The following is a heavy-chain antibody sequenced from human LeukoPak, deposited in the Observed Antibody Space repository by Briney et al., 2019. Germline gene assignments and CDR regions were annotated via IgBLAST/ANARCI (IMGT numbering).Heavy chain of an antibody. CDR3: VRRDNTGWNYFDY. V-gene: IGHV4-59*08. Sequence: PSEALSLTCTVSGGSINSHYWSWIRQPPGKGLEWIGDIYYKGSTNYNPSLKSRVTISVDTSKNHLSLKLTSVLAADTAIYYCVRRDNTGWNYFDYWGQGILVTDSS. CDR1: GGSINSHY. CDR2: IYYKGST. J-gene: IGHJ4*02. D-gene: IGHD6-19*01.